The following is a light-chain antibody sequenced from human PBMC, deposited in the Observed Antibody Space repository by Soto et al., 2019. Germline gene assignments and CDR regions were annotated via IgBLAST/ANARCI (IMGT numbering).Light chain of an antibody. V-gene: IGKV1-27*01. J-gene: IGKJ4*01. CDR1: QGISNY. CDR3: QKYTNVPT. CDR2: AAS. Sequence: DIQMTQSPSSLSASVGDRVTITCRASQGISNYLAWYQQIPGKVPKLLISAASTLQSGVPSRFSGSGSGTNFTLTSSSLQPEHVATYYCQKYTNVPTFGGGNKVEIK.